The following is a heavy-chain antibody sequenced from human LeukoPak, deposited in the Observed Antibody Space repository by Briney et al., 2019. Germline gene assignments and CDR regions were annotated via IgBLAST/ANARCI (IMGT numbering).Heavy chain of an antibody. CDR1: GYSFTSYW. D-gene: IGHD3-3*01. Sequence: PGESLKISCKGSGYSFTSYWIGWVRQMPGKGLEWMGIIYPGDSDTRYSPSFQGQVTISADKSISTAYLQWSSLKASDTAMYYCARLLGYYDFWSGYSTYWYFDLWGRGTLVTVSS. J-gene: IGHJ2*01. V-gene: IGHV5-51*01. CDR3: ARLLGYYDFWSGYSTYWYFDL. CDR2: IYPGDSDT.